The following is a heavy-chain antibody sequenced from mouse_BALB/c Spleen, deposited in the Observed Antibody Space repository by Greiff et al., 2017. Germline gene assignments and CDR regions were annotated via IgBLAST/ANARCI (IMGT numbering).Heavy chain of an antibody. CDR3: ARERWLRRSHWYFDV. Sequence: DVKLVESGGGLVQPGGSLKLSCAASGFTFSSYGMSWVRQTPDKRLELVATINSNGGSTYYPDSVKGRFTISRDNAKNTLYLQMSSLKSEDTAMYYCARERWLRRSHWYFDVWGAGTTVTVSS. J-gene: IGHJ1*01. CDR2: INSNGGST. D-gene: IGHD2-2*01. V-gene: IGHV5-6-3*01. CDR1: GFTFSSYG.